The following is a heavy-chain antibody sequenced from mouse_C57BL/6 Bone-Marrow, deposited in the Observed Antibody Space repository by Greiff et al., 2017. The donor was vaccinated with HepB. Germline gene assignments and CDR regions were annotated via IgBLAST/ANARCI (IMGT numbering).Heavy chain of an antibody. V-gene: IGHV5-16*01. D-gene: IGHD2-3*01. CDR2: INYDGSST. J-gene: IGHJ4*01. Sequence: EVKLMESEGGLVQPGSSMKLSCTASGFTFSDYYMAWVRQVPEKGLEWVANINYDGSSTYYLDSLKSRFIISRDNAKNILYLQMSSLKSEDTATYYCARGHDGYLMDYWGQGTSVTVSS. CDR3: ARGHDGYLMDY. CDR1: GFTFSDYY.